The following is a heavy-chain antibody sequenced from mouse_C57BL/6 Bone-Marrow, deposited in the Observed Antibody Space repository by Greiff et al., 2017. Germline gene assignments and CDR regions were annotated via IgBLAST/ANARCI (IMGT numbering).Heavy chain of an antibody. V-gene: IGHV5-9-1*02. CDR2: ISSGGDYI. J-gene: IGHJ1*03. CDR1: GFTFSSYA. CDR3: TRDLITTVVDWYFDV. D-gene: IGHD1-1*01. Sequence: EVQLVESGEGLVKPGGSLKLSCAASGFTFSSYAMSWVRQTPEKRLEWVAYISSGGDYIYYADTVKGRFTISRDNARNTLYLQMSSLKSEDTAMYYWTRDLITTVVDWYFDVWGTGTTVTVSS.